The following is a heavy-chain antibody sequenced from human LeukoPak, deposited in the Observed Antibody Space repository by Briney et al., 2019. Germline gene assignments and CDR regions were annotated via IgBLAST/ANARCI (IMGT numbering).Heavy chain of an antibody. V-gene: IGHV3-30*02. CDR2: IRYDGSNK. Sequence: QSGGSLRLPCAASGFTFSSYGMHWVRQAPGKGLEWVAFIRYDGSNKYYADSVKGRFTISRDNSKNTLYLQMNSLRAEDTAVYYCAKDARDRGYSYGYVVDYWGQGTLVTVSS. D-gene: IGHD5-18*01. J-gene: IGHJ4*02. CDR3: AKDARDRGYSYGYVVDY. CDR1: GFTFSSYG.